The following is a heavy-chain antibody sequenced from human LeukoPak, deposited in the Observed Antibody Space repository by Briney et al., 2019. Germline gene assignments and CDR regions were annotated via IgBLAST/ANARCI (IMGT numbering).Heavy chain of an antibody. V-gene: IGHV1-2*02. Sequence: ASVTVSCKASGYTFTGYYIHWVRQAPGQGLEWMGWINPNSGGTNYAQKFQGRVTMTRDTSISTAYMELSRLISDDTAVYYCARAGYCSGGTCFPLDYWGQGTPVTVSS. CDR2: INPNSGGT. CDR3: ARAGYCSGGTCFPLDY. CDR1: GYTFTGYY. D-gene: IGHD2-15*01. J-gene: IGHJ4*02.